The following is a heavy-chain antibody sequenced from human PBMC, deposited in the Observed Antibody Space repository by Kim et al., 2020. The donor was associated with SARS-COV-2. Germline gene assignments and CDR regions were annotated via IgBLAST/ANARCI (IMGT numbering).Heavy chain of an antibody. J-gene: IGHJ4*02. Sequence: GGSLRLSCAASGFTFDDYAMHWVRQAPGKGLEWVSGISCNSGSIGYAASVEGLITISRDNAKNSLYLQINSLGAEETALYYCARGIGDEVTNGFDYWGQG. CDR2: ISCNSGSI. CDR1: GFTFDDYA. D-gene: IGHD4-17*01. CDR3: ARGIGDEVTNGFDY. V-gene: IGHV3-9*01.